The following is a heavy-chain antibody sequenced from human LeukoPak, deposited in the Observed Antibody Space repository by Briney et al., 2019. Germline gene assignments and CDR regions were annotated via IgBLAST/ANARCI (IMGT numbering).Heavy chain of an antibody. J-gene: IGHJ4*02. V-gene: IGHV3-30*03. Sequence: PGGSLRLSCAASGFTYSSYGMHWVRQAPGKGLEWVAVISYDGSNKYYADSVKGRFTISRDNAKNSLYLQMNSLRAEDTAVYYCASQFGTTVVVVEFDYWGQGTLVTVSS. CDR1: GFTYSSYG. D-gene: IGHD4-17*01. CDR2: ISYDGSNK. CDR3: ASQFGTTVVVVEFDY.